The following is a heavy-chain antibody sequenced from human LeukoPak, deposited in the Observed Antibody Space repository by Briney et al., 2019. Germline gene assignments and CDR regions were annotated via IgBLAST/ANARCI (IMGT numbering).Heavy chain of an antibody. J-gene: IGHJ4*02. CDR3: AKDRPFHYDSSGYPGD. D-gene: IGHD3-22*01. V-gene: IGHV3-23*01. CDR2: ISGSGGST. Sequence: GGSLRLSCAASGFTVSSNYMSWVRQAPGKGLEWVSAISGSGGSTYYADSVKGRFTISRGNSKNTLYLQMNSLRAEDTAVYYCAKDRPFHYDSSGYPGDWGQGTLVTVSS. CDR1: GFTVSSNY.